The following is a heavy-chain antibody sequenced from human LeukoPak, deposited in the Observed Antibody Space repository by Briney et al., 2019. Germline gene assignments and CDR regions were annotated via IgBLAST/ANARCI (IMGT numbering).Heavy chain of an antibody. CDR3: AGCSSTSCYVY. V-gene: IGHV4-59*12. J-gene: IGHJ4*02. Sequence: SETLSLTCTVSGGSISSYYWSWIRQPPGKGLEWIGYIYYSGSTNYNPSLKSRVTISVDTSKNQFSLKLSSVTAADTAVYYCAGCSSTSCYVYWGQGTLVTVSS. CDR1: GGSISSYY. D-gene: IGHD2-2*01. CDR2: IYYSGST.